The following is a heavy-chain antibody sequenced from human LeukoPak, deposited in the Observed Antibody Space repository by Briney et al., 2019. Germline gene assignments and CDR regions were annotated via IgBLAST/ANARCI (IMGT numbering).Heavy chain of an antibody. D-gene: IGHD6-19*01. CDR2: IDASGVNT. Sequence: GGSLRLSCAASRFTFSGYALYWVRQAPGKGLEWVSCIDASGVNTYYADSVKGRFTISRDNSNNTLYLQMNSLRAEDTAVYYCAKGSGSGWYGWFDPWGQGTLVTVSS. V-gene: IGHV3-23*01. CDR3: AKGSGSGWYGWFDP. CDR1: RFTFSGYA. J-gene: IGHJ5*02.